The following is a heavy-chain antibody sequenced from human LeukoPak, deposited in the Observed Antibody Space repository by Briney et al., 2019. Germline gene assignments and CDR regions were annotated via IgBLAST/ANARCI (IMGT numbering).Heavy chain of an antibody. Sequence: GRSPRLSCAASGFTFSSYGMHWVRQAPGKGLEWVAVIWYDGSNKYYADSVKGRFTTSRDNSKNTLYLQMNSLRPEDTAIYYCASDRVFYGLDVWGQGTTVTVSS. CDR1: GFTFSSYG. J-gene: IGHJ6*02. CDR2: IWYDGSNK. V-gene: IGHV3-33*01. CDR3: ASDRVFYGLDV.